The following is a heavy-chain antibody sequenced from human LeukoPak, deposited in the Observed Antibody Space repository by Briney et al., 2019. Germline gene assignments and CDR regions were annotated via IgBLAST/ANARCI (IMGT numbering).Heavy chain of an antibody. CDR2: IYPGDSDT. D-gene: IGHD5-12*01. J-gene: IGHJ4*02. V-gene: IGHV5-51*01. CDR1: RYSFNSYW. CDR3: ARLPGIVATIERYFDY. Sequence: GESLKISYKGSRYSFNSYWIGWVRQMPGKGLEWMGIIYPGDSDTRYSPSFQGQVTISADKSISTAYLQWSSLKASDTAMYYCARLPGIVATIERYFDYWGQGTLVTVSS.